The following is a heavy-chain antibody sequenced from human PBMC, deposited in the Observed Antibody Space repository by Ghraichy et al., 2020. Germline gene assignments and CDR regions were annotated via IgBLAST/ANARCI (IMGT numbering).Heavy chain of an antibody. CDR2: IIPIFGTA. V-gene: IGHV1-69*13. J-gene: IGHJ3*02. Sequence: SVKVSCKASGGTFSSYAISWVRQAPGQGLEWMGGIIPIFGTANYAQKFQGRVTITADESTSTAYMELSSLRSEDTAVYYCARDKGPSGYDFWSAATTYAFDIWGQGTMVTVSS. D-gene: IGHD3-3*01. CDR3: ARDKGPSGYDFWSAATTYAFDI. CDR1: GGTFSSYA.